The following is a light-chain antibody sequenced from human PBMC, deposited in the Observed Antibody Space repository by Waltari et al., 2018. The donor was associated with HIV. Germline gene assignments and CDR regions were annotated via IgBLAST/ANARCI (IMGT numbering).Light chain of an antibody. J-gene: IGKJ4*01. Sequence: EIVLTQSPGTLSLSPGEGATLSCRASQSVTSSFLRWYQQKPGQAPRLLIYGASSRATGIPDRFSGGGSGTDVTLTISRLEPEDFAVYYCQQYGSSPLTFGGGTKVDIK. CDR3: QQYGSSPLT. CDR1: QSVTSSF. V-gene: IGKV3-20*01. CDR2: GAS.